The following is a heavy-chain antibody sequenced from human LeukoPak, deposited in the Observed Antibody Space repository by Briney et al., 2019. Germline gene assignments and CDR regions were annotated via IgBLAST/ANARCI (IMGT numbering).Heavy chain of an antibody. CDR1: GYTFTGYY. CDR2: INPNSGGT. V-gene: IGHV1-2*02. J-gene: IGHJ5*02. D-gene: IGHD2-15*01. CDR3: ARVPYCSGGSCEDNWFDP. Sequence: ASVKVSCKASGYTFTGYYMHWVRQAPGQGLEWMGWINPNSGGTNYAQKFQGRFTMTRDTSISTAYMELSRLRSDDTAVYYCARVPYCSGGSCEDNWFDPWGQGTLVTVSS.